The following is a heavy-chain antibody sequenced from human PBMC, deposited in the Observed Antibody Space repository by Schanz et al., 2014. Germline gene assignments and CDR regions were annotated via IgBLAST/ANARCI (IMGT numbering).Heavy chain of an antibody. CDR1: GDSMSSGGYY. CDR2: IYDSGNT. Sequence: QVQLQESGPGLVKPSQTLSLTCNVSGDSMSSGGYYWNWIRQHPGKGLEWIGYIYDSGNTYYNPSLKSRVTMSIDTSENQFSLRLSSVTAADTAVYYCARARSWPDYWGQGTLVTVSS. CDR3: ARARSWPDY. V-gene: IGHV4-31*03. J-gene: IGHJ4*02. D-gene: IGHD6-13*01.